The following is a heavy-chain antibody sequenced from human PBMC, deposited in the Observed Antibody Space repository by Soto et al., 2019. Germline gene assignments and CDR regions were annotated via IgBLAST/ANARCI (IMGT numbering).Heavy chain of an antibody. J-gene: IGHJ4*02. Sequence: GSLRLSCAVSGFTVSNNYMTWVRQAPGKGLEWVSFIYSSGSTYYADSVKGRFTISRDNFKNTLYLQMNSLRAEDTAVYYCARGYSYTQPVFDYWGLGTLVTVS. D-gene: IGHD5-18*01. V-gene: IGHV3-53*01. CDR2: IYSSGST. CDR3: ARGYSYTQPVFDY. CDR1: GFTVSNNY.